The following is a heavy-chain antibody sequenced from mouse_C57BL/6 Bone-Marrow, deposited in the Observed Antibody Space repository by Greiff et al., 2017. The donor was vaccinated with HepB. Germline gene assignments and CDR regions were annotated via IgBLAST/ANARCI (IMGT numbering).Heavy chain of an antibody. V-gene: IGHV1-76*01. D-gene: IGHD1-2*01. Sequence: QVQLKESGAELVRPGASVKLSCKASGYTFTDYYINWVKQRPGQGLEWIARIYPGSGNTYYNEKFKGKATLTAEKSSSTAYMQLSSLTSEDSAVYFCARGRDYGWDFDYWGQGTTLTVSS. J-gene: IGHJ2*01. CDR2: IYPGSGNT. CDR3: ARGRDYGWDFDY. CDR1: GYTFTDYY.